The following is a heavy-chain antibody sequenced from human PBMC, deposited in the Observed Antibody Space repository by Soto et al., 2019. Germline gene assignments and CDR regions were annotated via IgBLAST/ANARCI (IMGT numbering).Heavy chain of an antibody. CDR3: ARGVAVAGTTFDY. V-gene: IGHV1-69*02. J-gene: IGHJ4*02. Sequence: QVQLVQSGAEVKKPGSSVKVSCKASGGTFSSYTISWVRQAPGQGPEWMGRIIPILGIANYAQKFQGRVTMTADKSTSPAYMELSSLRSEDTAVYYCARGVAVAGTTFDYWGQGTLVTVSS. D-gene: IGHD6-19*01. CDR2: IIPILGIA. CDR1: GGTFSSYT.